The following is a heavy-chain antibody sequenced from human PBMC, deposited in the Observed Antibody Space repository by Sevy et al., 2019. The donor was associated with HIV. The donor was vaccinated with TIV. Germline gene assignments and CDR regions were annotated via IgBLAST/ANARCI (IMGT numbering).Heavy chain of an antibody. V-gene: IGHV3-30-3*01. CDR3: AREAMYHYYDSSREGAFDI. J-gene: IGHJ3*02. CDR2: ISYDGSNK. D-gene: IGHD3-22*01. CDR1: GFTFSSYA. Sequence: GGSLRLSCAASGFTFSSYAMHWVRQAPGKGLEWAAVISYDGSNKYYADSVKGRFTISRDNSKNTLYLQMNSLRAEDTAVYYCAREAMYHYYDSSREGAFDIWGQGTMVTVSS.